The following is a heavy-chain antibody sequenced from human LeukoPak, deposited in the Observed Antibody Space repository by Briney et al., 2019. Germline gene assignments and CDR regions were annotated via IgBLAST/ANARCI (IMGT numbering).Heavy chain of an antibody. CDR1: GFTFTAYY. Sequence: ASVKVSCKASGFTFTAYYLHWVRQAPGQRLEWMGWINPNSGGTNYAQKFQGRVTMTRDTSISTAYMDMSSLRSDDTAVYYCARNLWFGESSDAFDMWGQGTMVTVSS. D-gene: IGHD3-10*01. CDR3: ARNLWFGESSDAFDM. J-gene: IGHJ3*02. V-gene: IGHV1-2*02. CDR2: INPNSGGT.